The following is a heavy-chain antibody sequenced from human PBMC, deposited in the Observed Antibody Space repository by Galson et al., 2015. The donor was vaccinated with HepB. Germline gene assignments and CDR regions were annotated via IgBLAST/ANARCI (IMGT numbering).Heavy chain of an antibody. Sequence: SVKVSCKASGGTFSSYAINWVRQAPGQGLEWMGGIIPIFGTTNYAQKFQGRVTITADESTSTAYIELSSLRSEDTAVYYCARGLGYCTNGVCYNFEHDVFDIWGQGTMVTVSS. J-gene: IGHJ3*02. CDR3: ARGLGYCTNGVCYNFEHDVFDI. CDR1: GGTFSSYA. D-gene: IGHD2-8*01. V-gene: IGHV1-69*13. CDR2: IIPIFGTT.